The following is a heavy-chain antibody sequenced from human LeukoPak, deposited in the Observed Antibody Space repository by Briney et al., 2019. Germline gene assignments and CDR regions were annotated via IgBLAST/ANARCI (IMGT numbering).Heavy chain of an antibody. CDR3: ARDTSDYSGSYFDY. V-gene: IGHV4-61*02. D-gene: IGHD1-26*01. CDR1: GGSISSGNYY. CDR2: IYTSGST. J-gene: IGHJ4*02. Sequence: PSETLSLTCTVSGGSISSGNYYWSRIRQPAGKGLEWIGRIYTSGSTNYNPSLKSRVTISVDTSKNQFSLKLSSVTAADTAVYYCARDTSDYSGSYFDYWGQGTLVTVSS.